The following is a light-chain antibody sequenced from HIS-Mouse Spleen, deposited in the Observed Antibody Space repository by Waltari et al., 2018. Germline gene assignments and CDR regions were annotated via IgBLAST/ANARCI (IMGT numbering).Light chain of an antibody. J-gene: IGLJ2*01. CDR3: CSYAGSYTLV. CDR1: STDVGGYNY. V-gene: IGLV2-11*01. Sequence: QSALTPPRSVSGSPGPSVTISSTGPSTDVGGYNYVSWYQQHPGKAPKLMIYDVSKRPSGVPDRFSGSKSGNTASLTISGLQAEDEADYYCCSYAGSYTLVFGGGTKLTVL. CDR2: DVS.